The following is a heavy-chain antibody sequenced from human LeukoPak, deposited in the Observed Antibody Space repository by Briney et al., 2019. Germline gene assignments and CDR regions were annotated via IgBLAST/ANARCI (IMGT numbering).Heavy chain of an antibody. CDR1: GGSLSSYY. CDR3: ATTRMVRGVIGTWFDP. Sequence: SETLSLTCTVSGGSLSSYYWSWIRQPPGKGLEWIGYIYYSGSTNYNPSLKSRVTISVDTSKNQFSLKLSSVTAADTAVYYCATTRMVRGVIGTWFDPWGQGTLVTVSS. V-gene: IGHV4-59*01. D-gene: IGHD3-10*01. J-gene: IGHJ5*02. CDR2: IYYSGST.